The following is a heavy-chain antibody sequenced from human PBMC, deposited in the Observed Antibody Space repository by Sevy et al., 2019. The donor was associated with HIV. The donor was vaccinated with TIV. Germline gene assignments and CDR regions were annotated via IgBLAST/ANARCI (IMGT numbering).Heavy chain of an antibody. V-gene: IGHV3-30*02. J-gene: IGHJ6*02. CDR2: IRYDGSNK. CDR3: AKVWRRTGYSFYYYGMDV. CDR1: GFTFSSYG. Sequence: GGSLRLSCAASGFTFSSYGMHWIRQAPGKGLEWVAIIRYDGSNKYYADSVKGRFTISRDNSKNTLYLQMNSLRAEDTAVYYCAKVWRRTGYSFYYYGMDVWGQWTTVTVSS. D-gene: IGHD3-9*01.